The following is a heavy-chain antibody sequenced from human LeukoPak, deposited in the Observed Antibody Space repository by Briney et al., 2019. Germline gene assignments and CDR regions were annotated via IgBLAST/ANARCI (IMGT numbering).Heavy chain of an antibody. CDR3: ARAVISFTKNWFDP. V-gene: IGHV4-34*01. CDR1: GGSFSGYY. J-gene: IGHJ5*02. Sequence: SETLSLTCAVYGGSFSGYYWSWIRQPPGKGLEWIGEINHSGSTNYNPSLKSRVTISVDTSKNQFSLKLSSVTAADTAVYYCARAVISFTKNWFDPWGQGTLVTVSS. D-gene: IGHD1-1*01. CDR2: INHSGST.